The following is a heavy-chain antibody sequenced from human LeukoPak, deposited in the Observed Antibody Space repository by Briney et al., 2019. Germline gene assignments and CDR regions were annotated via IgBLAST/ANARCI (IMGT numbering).Heavy chain of an antibody. J-gene: IGHJ3*02. CDR1: GFTFSSYW. Sequence: GGSLRLSCAASGFTFSSYWMSWVRQAPGKGLEWVANIKQDGSEKYYVDSVKGRFTISRDNAKNSRYLQMNSLRAEDTAVYYCARVGATSGDAFDIWGQGTMVTVSS. D-gene: IGHD1-26*01. CDR2: IKQDGSEK. CDR3: ARVGATSGDAFDI. V-gene: IGHV3-7*01.